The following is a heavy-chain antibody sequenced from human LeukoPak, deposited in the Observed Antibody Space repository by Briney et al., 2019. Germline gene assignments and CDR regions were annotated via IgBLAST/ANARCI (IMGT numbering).Heavy chain of an antibody. CDR1: GGSISTGDYS. CDR3: ARALGYYGSGTPYFDY. V-gene: IGHV4-30-2*01. CDR2: MYHSGST. J-gene: IGHJ4*02. Sequence: SQTLSLTCAVSGGSISTGDYSWSWIRQPPGKGLEWIGYMYHSGSTYYNPSLRSRVTISVDRSKNQFSLKLNSVTAADTAVYYCARALGYYGSGTPYFDYWGQGALVIVSS. D-gene: IGHD3-10*01.